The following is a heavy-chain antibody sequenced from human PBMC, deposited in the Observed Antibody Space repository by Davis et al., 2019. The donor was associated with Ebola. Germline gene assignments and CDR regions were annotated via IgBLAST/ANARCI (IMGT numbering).Heavy chain of an antibody. V-gene: IGHV3-23*01. D-gene: IGHD4-11*01. CDR3: AKDRPLATVTTRGGSMSDY. CDR2: ISGSGGSR. J-gene: IGHJ4*02. Sequence: PGGSLRLSCAASGFTFSSYAMSWVRQAPGKGLEWVSAISGSGGSRYYADSVKGRFTISRDNSKNTLYLQMNSLRAEDTAVYYCAKDRPLATVTTRGGSMSDYWGQGTLVTVSS. CDR1: GFTFSSYA.